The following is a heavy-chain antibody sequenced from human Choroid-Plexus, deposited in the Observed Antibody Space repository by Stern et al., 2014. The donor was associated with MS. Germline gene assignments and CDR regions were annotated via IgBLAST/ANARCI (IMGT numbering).Heavy chain of an antibody. J-gene: IGHJ5*02. CDR2: VPYDGSNK. V-gene: IGHV3-30*18. CDR1: GFTFGSCA. D-gene: IGHD2/OR15-2a*01. Sequence: VQLVESGGGVVQPGRPLRLSCVASGFTFGSCAMHWVRQPPGKGLAWEAGVPYDGSNKYYADSVKGRFTISRANSQNTLYMQMSSLRPEDTAVYYCAKDRQYLTYFFDHWGQGSLVTVSS. CDR3: AKDRQYLTYFFDH.